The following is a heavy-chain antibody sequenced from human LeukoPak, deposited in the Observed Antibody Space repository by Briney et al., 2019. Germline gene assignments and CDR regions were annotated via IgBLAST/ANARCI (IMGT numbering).Heavy chain of an antibody. D-gene: IGHD3-22*01. Sequence: GGSLRLSCVASGFTFSSCAMTWVRQAPGKGLEWVSGISWNSGSIGYADSVKGRFTISRDNAKNSLYLQMNSLRAEDTALYYCAKGFGRGSSGYFAQWGHGTLVTVSS. CDR2: ISWNSGSI. CDR3: AKGFGRGSSGYFAQ. J-gene: IGHJ4*01. V-gene: IGHV3-9*01. CDR1: GFTFSSCA.